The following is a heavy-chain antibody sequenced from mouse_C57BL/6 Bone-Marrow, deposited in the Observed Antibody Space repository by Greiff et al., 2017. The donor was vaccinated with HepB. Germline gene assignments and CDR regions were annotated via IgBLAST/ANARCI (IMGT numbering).Heavy chain of an antibody. V-gene: IGHV1-59*01. Sequence: QVQLQQPGAELVRPGTSVKLSCKASGYTFTSYWLPWVKQRPGQGLEWIGVIDPSDSYTNYNQKFKGKATLTVDTSTSTAYMQLSSLTSEDSAVYYCAGYYGSSYWYFDVWGTGTTVTVSS. CDR3: AGYYGSSYWYFDV. D-gene: IGHD1-1*01. CDR2: IDPSDSYT. J-gene: IGHJ1*03. CDR1: GYTFTSYW.